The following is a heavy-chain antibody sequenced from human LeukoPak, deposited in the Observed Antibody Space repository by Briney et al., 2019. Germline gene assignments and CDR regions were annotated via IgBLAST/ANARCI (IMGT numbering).Heavy chain of an antibody. CDR2: VYPADPAT. V-gene: IGHV5-51*01. CDR3: ARRLTGVNYCGVGAFDV. CDR1: SHIFPSYW. D-gene: IGHD4/OR15-4a*01. J-gene: IGHJ3*01. Sequence: GESLKISCKGPSHIFPSYWIGWVRQIPGGGLEWMGLVYPADPATRYNPSFQGHVTISADKSINTVYLQWSSLKASDTAIYYCARRLTGVNYCGVGAFDVWGQGTMVTVSS.